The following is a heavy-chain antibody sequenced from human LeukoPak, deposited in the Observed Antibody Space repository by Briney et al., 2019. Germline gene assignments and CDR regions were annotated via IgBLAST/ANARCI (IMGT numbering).Heavy chain of an antibody. J-gene: IGHJ4*02. D-gene: IGHD5-18*01. Sequence: GGSLRVSCPASGFPFSDYSMSWVRQAPGKGLEWVSAISGSGRSTYYADSVKGRFTISRDNSKNTLYLQMNSLRAEDTAVYYCAKRPAYSYGAYFDYWGQGTLVTVSS. CDR1: GFPFSDYS. CDR3: AKRPAYSYGAYFDY. CDR2: ISGSGRST. V-gene: IGHV3-23*01.